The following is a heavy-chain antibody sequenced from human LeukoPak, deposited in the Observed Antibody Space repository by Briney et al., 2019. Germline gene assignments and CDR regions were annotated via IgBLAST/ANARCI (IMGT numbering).Heavy chain of an antibody. CDR2: ISAYNGNT. J-gene: IGHJ5*02. V-gene: IGHV1-18*01. CDR3: ARSPRDWNYVRWSDP. D-gene: IGHD1-7*01. CDR1: GYTFTSYG. Sequence: ASVKVSCKASGYTFTSYGISWVRQAPGQGLEWMGWISAYNGNTNYAQILQGRVTMTTDPSTSTAYMELSSLRSDDTAVYYCARSPRDWNYVRWSDPWGQGTLVTVSS.